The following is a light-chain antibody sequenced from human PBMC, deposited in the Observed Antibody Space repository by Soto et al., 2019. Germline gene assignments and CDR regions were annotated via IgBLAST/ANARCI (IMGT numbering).Light chain of an antibody. CDR2: YDS. V-gene: IGLV3-21*04. CDR3: QVWDSSGGPLYV. CDR1: NIGSKS. J-gene: IGLJ1*01. Sequence: SYELTQPPSVSVAPGKTANITCGGNNIGSKSVHWYQQKPGQAPVLVIYYDSARPSGIPERFSGSNSGNTATLTISSVEAGDEADYYCQVWDSSGGPLYVFGAGTKLTVL.